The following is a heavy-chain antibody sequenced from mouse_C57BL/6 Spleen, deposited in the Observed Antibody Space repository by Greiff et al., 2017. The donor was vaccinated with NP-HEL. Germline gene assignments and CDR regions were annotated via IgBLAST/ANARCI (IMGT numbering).Heavy chain of an antibody. Sequence: LVESGAELVRPGASVKLSCKASGYTFTDYYINWVKQRPGQGLEWIARIYPGSGNTYYNEKFKGKATLTAEKSSSTAYMQLSSLTSEDSAVYFCARGRAMDYWGQGTSVTVSS. V-gene: IGHV1-76*01. CDR1: GYTFTDYY. J-gene: IGHJ4*01. CDR3: ARGRAMDY. CDR2: IYPGSGNT.